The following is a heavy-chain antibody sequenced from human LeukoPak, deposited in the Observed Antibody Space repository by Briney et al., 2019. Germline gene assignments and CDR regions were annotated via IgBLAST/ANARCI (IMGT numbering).Heavy chain of an antibody. D-gene: IGHD3-3*01. V-gene: IGHV4-59*07. CDR2: VYFSGST. J-gene: IGHJ4*02. Sequence: SDTLSLTCTVSGGSISSYYWSWIRQPPGKRLEWIGHVYFSGSTNYNPSLKSRVTISVDTSKNQFSLKLSSVTAADTAVYYCASRSSIWSGYQDTLYYFDSWGQGTLVTLST. CDR3: ASRSSIWSGYQDTLYYFDS. CDR1: GGSISSYY.